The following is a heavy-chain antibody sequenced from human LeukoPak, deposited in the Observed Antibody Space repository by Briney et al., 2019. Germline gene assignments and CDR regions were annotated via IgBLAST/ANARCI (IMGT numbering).Heavy chain of an antibody. D-gene: IGHD3-3*01. Sequence: PGGSLRLSCAASGFAFSNYGMHWVRQAPGKGLEWVAFIRYDGSNKYYADSVKGRFTISRDNSKNTLYLQMNSLRAEDTAVYYCAKDPLAFWSGYYDYWGQGTLVTVSS. CDR3: AKDPLAFWSGYYDY. CDR1: GFAFSNYG. CDR2: IRYDGSNK. J-gene: IGHJ4*02. V-gene: IGHV3-30*02.